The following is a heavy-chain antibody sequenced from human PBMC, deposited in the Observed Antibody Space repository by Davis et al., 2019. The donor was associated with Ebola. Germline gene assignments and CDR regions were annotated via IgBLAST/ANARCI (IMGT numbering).Heavy chain of an antibody. Sequence: ASVKVSCKASGYTFTSYAMHWVRQAPGQRLEWMGWINAGNGNTKYSQKFQGRVTITRDTSASTAYMELSSLRSEDTAVYYCARGYDFWSGYYPNFGYGMDVWGQGTTVTVSS. D-gene: IGHD3-3*01. CDR2: INAGNGNT. J-gene: IGHJ6*02. CDR1: GYTFTSYA. CDR3: ARGYDFWSGYYPNFGYGMDV. V-gene: IGHV1-3*01.